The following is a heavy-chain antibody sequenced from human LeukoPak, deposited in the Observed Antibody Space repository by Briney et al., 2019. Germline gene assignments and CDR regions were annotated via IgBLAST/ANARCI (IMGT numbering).Heavy chain of an antibody. D-gene: IGHD3-10*01. Sequence: GGSLRLSCAASGFTFDDYAMHWVRQAPGKGLEWVSSISWNSGDIGYAGSVKGRFTISRDNAKNSLYLQMNSLRAEDTALYYCAKDIKSLVNIWFGQLTQRGLDYWGQGILVTVSS. CDR3: AKDIKSLVNIWFGQLTQRGLDY. CDR2: ISWNSGDI. J-gene: IGHJ4*02. V-gene: IGHV3-9*01. CDR1: GFTFDDYA.